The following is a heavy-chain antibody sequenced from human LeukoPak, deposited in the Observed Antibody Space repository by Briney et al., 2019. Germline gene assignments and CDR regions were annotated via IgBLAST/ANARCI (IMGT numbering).Heavy chain of an antibody. CDR3: ARDCRYDAFDI. Sequence: GGSLRLSCAASGFTFSSYAMHWVRQAPGKRLEWVAVISYDGSNKYYADSVKGRFTISRDNSKNTLYLQMNSLRAEDTAVYYCARDCRYDAFDIWGQGTMVTVSS. CDR2: ISYDGSNK. CDR1: GFTFSSYA. J-gene: IGHJ3*02. V-gene: IGHV3-30*04.